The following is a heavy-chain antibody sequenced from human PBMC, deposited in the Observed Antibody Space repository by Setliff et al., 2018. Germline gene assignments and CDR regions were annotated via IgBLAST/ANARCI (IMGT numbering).Heavy chain of an antibody. CDR2: IYYSGST. Sequence: PSETLSLTCTVSGGSISSYYWSWIRQPPGKGLEWIGYIYYSGSTNYNPSLKSRVPISVDTSKNQFSLKLSPVTAADTAVYYCARGANYGGWFDPWGQGTLVTVSS. D-gene: IGHD4-17*01. J-gene: IGHJ5*02. CDR3: ARGANYGGWFDP. CDR1: GGSISSYY. V-gene: IGHV4-59*01.